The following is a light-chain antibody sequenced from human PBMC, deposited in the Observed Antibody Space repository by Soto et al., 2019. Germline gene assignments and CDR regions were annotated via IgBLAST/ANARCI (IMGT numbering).Light chain of an antibody. J-gene: IGKJ5*01. Sequence: EIVMTQSPATLSVSPGESATLTCRASQSINRDLAWYVQKPGQAPRRVVYGASTWATGVPPRFTGSGSGTEFTLTISGIQYEDLAVYYCQQYKSWPITFGQGTRLENK. CDR1: QSINRD. CDR2: GAS. V-gene: IGKV3D-15*01. CDR3: QQYKSWPIT.